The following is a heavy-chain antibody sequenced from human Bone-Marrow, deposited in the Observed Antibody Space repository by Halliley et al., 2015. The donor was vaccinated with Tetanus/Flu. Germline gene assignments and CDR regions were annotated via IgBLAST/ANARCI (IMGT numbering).Heavy chain of an antibody. D-gene: IGHD3-10*01. V-gene: IGHV1-18*01. CDR3: ARDVSYYGSGSYCYFDY. Sequence: LISVSNGNRMYAQKHQGIVTMTTDTSTSTAYMELRSLRSDETAVYYCARDVSYYGSGSYCYFDYWGQGTLVTVSS. J-gene: IGHJ4*02. CDR2: ISVSNGNR.